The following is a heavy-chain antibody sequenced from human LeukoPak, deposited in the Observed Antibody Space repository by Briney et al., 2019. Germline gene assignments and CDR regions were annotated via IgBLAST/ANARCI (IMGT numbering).Heavy chain of an antibody. CDR1: GGSISSYY. CDR3: ARGYCSSTSCYFYFDY. Sequence: SETLSLTCTVSGGSISSYYWSWIRQPAGKGLEWVGRIYTSGSTNYNPSLKSRVTMSVDTSKNQFSLKLSSVTAADTAVYYCARGYCSSTSCYFYFDYWGQGTLVTVSS. CDR2: IYTSGST. J-gene: IGHJ4*02. D-gene: IGHD2-2*01. V-gene: IGHV4-4*07.